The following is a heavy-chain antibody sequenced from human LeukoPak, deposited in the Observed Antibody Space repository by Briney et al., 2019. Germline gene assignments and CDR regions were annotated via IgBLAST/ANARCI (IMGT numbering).Heavy chain of an antibody. V-gene: IGHV3-30*18. D-gene: IGHD6-19*01. CDR3: AKETGSSGWFDY. CDR1: GFTFSSHG. CDR2: ISYDGSNK. J-gene: IGHJ4*02. Sequence: GGSLRLSCAASGFTFSSHGMHWVRQAPGKGLEWVAVISYDGSNKYYADSVKSRFTISRDNSKNTLYLQMNSLRAEDTAVYYCAKETGSSGWFDYWGQGTLVTVSS.